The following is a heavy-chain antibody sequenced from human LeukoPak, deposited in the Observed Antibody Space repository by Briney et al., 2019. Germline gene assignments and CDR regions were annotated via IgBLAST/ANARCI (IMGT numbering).Heavy chain of an antibody. Sequence: GASVKVSCKASGYTFTSYAMNWVRQAPGQGLEWMGGIIPIFGTANYAQKFQGRVTITADKSTSTAYMELSSLRSEDTAVYYCASLFGHSSLTAAAHWGQGTLVTVSS. V-gene: IGHV1-69*06. J-gene: IGHJ4*02. CDR2: IIPIFGTA. D-gene: IGHD6-13*01. CDR1: GYTFTSYA. CDR3: ASLFGHSSLTAAAH.